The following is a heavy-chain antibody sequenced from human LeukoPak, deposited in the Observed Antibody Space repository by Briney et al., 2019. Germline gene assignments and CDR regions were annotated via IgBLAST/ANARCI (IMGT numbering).Heavy chain of an antibody. CDR1: GGTFSSYA. CDR2: IIPIFGTA. Sequence: GASVKVSCKASGGTFSSYAISWVRQAPGQGLEWMGGIIPIFGTANYAQKFQGRVTITADESTSTAYMELSSLRSEDTAVYYCARGAGYAAMVTSFDHWGQGTLVTASS. D-gene: IGHD5-18*01. CDR3: ARGAGYAAMVTSFDH. J-gene: IGHJ4*02. V-gene: IGHV1-69*13.